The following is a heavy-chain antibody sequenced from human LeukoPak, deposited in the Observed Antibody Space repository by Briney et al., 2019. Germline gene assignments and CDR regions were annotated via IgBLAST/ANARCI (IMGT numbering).Heavy chain of an antibody. D-gene: IGHD2-2*01. CDR2: INPNSGGT. Sequence: ASVKVSCKASGYTFTGYYMHWVRQAPGQGLEWMGWINPNSGGTNYAQKFRGWVTMTRDTSISTAYMELNRLRSDDTAVYYCARGTRSVVVVPAASLDYWGQGTLVTVSS. CDR1: GYTFTGYY. CDR3: ARGTRSVVVVPAASLDY. J-gene: IGHJ4*02. V-gene: IGHV1-2*04.